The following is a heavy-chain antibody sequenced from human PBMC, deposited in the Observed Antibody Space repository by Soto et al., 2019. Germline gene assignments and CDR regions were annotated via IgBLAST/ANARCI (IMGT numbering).Heavy chain of an antibody. CDR2: IYYSGST. D-gene: IGHD3-3*01. J-gene: IGHJ4*02. CDR1: GGSISSSSYY. Sequence: SETLSLTCTVSGGSISSSSYYWGWIRQPPGKGLEWIGSIYYSGSTYYNPSLKSRVTISVDTSKNQFSLKLSSVTAADTAVYHCARQENGITIFGAVISPGGYYFDYWGQGTLVTVSS. CDR3: ARQENGITIFGAVISPGGYYFDY. V-gene: IGHV4-39*01.